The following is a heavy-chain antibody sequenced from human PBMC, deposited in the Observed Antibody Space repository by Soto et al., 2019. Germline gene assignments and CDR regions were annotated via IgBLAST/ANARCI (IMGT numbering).Heavy chain of an antibody. V-gene: IGHV3-23*01. CDR2: ISATGGGT. CDR3: AKDRRAGGNSAFYFDF. J-gene: IGHJ4*02. D-gene: IGHD3-16*01. CDR1: GFKFSNYA. Sequence: HPGGSLRLSCAASGFKFSNYAMSWVRQAPGKGLEGVSLISATGGGTYYADSVKGRFTISRDNSHNTLYLQVHSLTAEDTAVYYCAKDRRAGGNSAFYFDFWGQGAQVTVSS.